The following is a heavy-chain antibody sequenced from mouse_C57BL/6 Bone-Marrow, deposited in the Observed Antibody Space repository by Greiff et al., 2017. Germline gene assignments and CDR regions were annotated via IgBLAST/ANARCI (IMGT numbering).Heavy chain of an antibody. CDR1: GFTFSDYG. J-gene: IGHJ3*01. CDR2: ISSGSSTI. D-gene: IGHD4-1*01. V-gene: IGHV5-17*01. CDR3: ESRGWDVGFAY. Sequence: EVMLVESGGGLVKPGGSLKLSCAASGFTFSDYGMHWVRQAPEKGLEWVAYISSGSSTIYYADTVKGRFTISRDNAKRSVFMQMTSLRSEDTAMYYCESRGWDVGFAYWGQGTLVTVSA.